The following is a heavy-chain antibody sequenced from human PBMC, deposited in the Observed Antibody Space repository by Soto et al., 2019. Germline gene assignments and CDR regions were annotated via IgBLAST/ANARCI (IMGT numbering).Heavy chain of an antibody. J-gene: IGHJ6*02. CDR2: IWDDGSDK. V-gene: IGHV3-33*01. D-gene: IGHD2-15*01. CDR1: GFTFSTYG. CDR3: ARMVGHYYGMDV. Sequence: QVQLVESGGGGVQPGRSLRLSCEASGFTFSTYGMHWVRQAPGKGLEWVAVIWDDGSDKYYGDSVKGRFTISRDNSKNTVYLQMNTLRAEGTAVYYCARMVGHYYGMDVWGQGTTVTVSS.